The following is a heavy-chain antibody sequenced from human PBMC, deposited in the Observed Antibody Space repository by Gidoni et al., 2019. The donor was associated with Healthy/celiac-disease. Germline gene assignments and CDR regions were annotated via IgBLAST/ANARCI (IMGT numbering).Heavy chain of an antibody. CDR3: ARDLVDSSGNDAFDI. Sequence: QVQLQESGQGLAQPYQPLSLTCTVPGCSISGGSHYWRWIRQPAGKGLEWIGRIYTSGSTNYNPSLKSRVTISVDTSKNQFSLKLSSVTAADTAVYYCARDLVDSSGNDAFDIWGQGTMVTVSS. V-gene: IGHV4-61*02. J-gene: IGHJ3*02. D-gene: IGHD3-22*01. CDR1: GCSISGGSHY. CDR2: IYTSGST.